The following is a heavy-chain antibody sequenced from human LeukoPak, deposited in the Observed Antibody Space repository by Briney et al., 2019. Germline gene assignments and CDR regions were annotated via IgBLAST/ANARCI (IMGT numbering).Heavy chain of an antibody. D-gene: IGHD6-19*01. CDR2: LYWNDYK. CDR3: AHSRTSAWPTPYNYFDP. CDR1: GFSLSTNGVG. Sequence: SGPALVKPTQTLTLTCTFSGFSLSTNGVGVGWIRQPPGKALEWLALLYWNDYKYYSPSLKSRLSITRDTSKNQVVLTLTNMDPVDTATYFCAHSRTSAWPTPYNYFDPWGQGTLVTVSS. J-gene: IGHJ5*02. V-gene: IGHV2-5*01.